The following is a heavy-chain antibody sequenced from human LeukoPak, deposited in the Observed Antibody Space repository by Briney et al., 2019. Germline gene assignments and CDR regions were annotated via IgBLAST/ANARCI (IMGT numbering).Heavy chain of an antibody. CDR1: GGSISSYY. CDR3: ARDDDRAREIDY. V-gene: IGHV4-59*01. CDR2: MFYSGSS. Sequence: SETLSLTCTVSGGSISSYYWTWIRQPPGKGLEWIGYMFYSGSSNYNPSLRSRVTISVDTSKNQISLKLSSVTAADTAVYYCARDDDRAREIDYWGQGTLVTVSS. J-gene: IGHJ4*02. D-gene: IGHD3-22*01.